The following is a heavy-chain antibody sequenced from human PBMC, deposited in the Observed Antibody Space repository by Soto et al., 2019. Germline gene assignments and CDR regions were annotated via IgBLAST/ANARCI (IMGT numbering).Heavy chain of an antibody. CDR2: INHSGST. V-gene: IGHV4-34*01. D-gene: IGHD3-10*01. Sequence: TSETLSLTCAVYGGSFSGYYWSWIRQPPGKGLEWIGEINHSGSTNYNPSLKSRVTISVDTSKNQFSLKLSSVTAADTAVYYCARGQRGSGSKYYYYMDVWGKGTTVTAP. CDR1: GGSFSGYY. J-gene: IGHJ6*03. CDR3: ARGQRGSGSKYYYYMDV.